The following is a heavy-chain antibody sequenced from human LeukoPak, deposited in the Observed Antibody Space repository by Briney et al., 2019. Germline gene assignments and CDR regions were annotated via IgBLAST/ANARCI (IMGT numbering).Heavy chain of an antibody. CDR1: GYTFTSYG. D-gene: IGHD3-16*01. Sequence: ASVKVSCKASGYTFTSYGIIWVRQAPGQGLEWMGWISAYSGNTNYAQKLQGRVTMTTDTSTSTAYMELRSLRSDDTAVYYCARDRWGTSWFDPWGQGTLVTVSS. CDR2: ISAYSGNT. J-gene: IGHJ5*02. V-gene: IGHV1-18*01. CDR3: ARDRWGTSWFDP.